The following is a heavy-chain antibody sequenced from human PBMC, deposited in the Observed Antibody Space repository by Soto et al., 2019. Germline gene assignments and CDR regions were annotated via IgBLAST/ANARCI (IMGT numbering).Heavy chain of an antibody. CDR2: ISGSGGST. Sequence: GGSLRLSCAASGFTFSSYAMSWVRQAPGKGLEWVSAISGSGGSTYYADSVKGRFTTSSDNSKKTLYLQMNSLRAEDKAVYYCAKGVFLWFGELNWFDPWGQGTLVTVSS. V-gene: IGHV3-23*01. CDR3: AKGVFLWFGELNWFDP. CDR1: GFTFSSYA. D-gene: IGHD3-10*01. J-gene: IGHJ5*02.